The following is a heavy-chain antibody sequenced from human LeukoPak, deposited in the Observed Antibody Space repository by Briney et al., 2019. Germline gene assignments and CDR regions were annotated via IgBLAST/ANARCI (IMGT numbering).Heavy chain of an antibody. CDR3: ERHQNSSGYWAYYYYGMDV. J-gene: IGHJ6*02. CDR1: GGSISSYY. V-gene: IGHV4-59*01. CDR2: IYYSGST. Sequence: SETLSLTCTVSGGSISSYYWSWIRQPPGKGLEWIGYIYYSGSTNYNPSLKSRVTISVDTSKNKFSLKLSSVTAADTAVYYCERHQNSSGYWAYYYYGMDVWGQGTTVTVCS. D-gene: IGHD3-22*01.